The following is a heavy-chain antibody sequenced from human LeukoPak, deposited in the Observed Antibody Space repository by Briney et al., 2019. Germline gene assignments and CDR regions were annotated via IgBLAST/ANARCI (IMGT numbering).Heavy chain of an antibody. CDR1: GYSFTSYW. J-gene: IGHJ5*02. V-gene: IGHV5-51*01. CDR2: IYPGYSDG. D-gene: IGHD6-13*01. Sequence: GESLKISCKGSGYSFTSYWIGWVRQVPGKGLEWMGLIYPGYSDGKYSPSFQGQVTLSVDASISTAYLHLSGLRASDTAIYYCVRFALISSLDLWGQGTLVTVSS. CDR3: VRFALISSLDL.